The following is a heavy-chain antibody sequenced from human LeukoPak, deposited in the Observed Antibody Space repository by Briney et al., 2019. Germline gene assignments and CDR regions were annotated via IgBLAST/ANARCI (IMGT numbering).Heavy chain of an antibody. CDR2: ISYDGSNK. CDR3: AKEGDDSSGYYYDSIDY. J-gene: IGHJ4*02. CDR1: GFTFSSYA. Sequence: GGSLRLSCAASGFTFSSYAMHWVRQAPGKGLEWVAVISYDGSNKYYADSVKGRFTISRDNSKNTLYLQMNSLRAEDTAVYYCAKEGDDSSGYYYDSIDYWGQGTLVTVSS. V-gene: IGHV3-30*04. D-gene: IGHD3-22*01.